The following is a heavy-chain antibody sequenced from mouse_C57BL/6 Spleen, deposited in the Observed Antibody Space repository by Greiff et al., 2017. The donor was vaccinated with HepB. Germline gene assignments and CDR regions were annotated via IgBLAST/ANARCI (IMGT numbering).Heavy chain of an antibody. CDR3: ASLDYGGYAMDY. D-gene: IGHD2-4*01. V-gene: IGHV1-26*01. CDR2: INPNNGGN. CDR1: GYKFTDYY. J-gene: IGHJ4*01. Sequence: EVQLQQSGPELVKPGASVKISCKASGYKFTDYYMNWVKQSHGKSLEWIGDINPNNGGNSYNQKFKGKATLTVDKSSSTVYMELRILPSEDSAVYYCASLDYGGYAMDYWGQGTSVTVSS.